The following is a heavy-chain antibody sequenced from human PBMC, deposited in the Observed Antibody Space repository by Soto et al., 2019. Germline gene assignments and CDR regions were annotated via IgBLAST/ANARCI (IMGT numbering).Heavy chain of an antibody. Sequence: QVQLVQSGAEVKKPGSSVKVSCEASGATLDTFINYGITWVRRAPGQGLEWMGGIIPVFGTAHYAQKFQGRLTISAXEXTXKSXMELSSLRSEDTAVDYCARGAATKIVVVVYGALEICGQGTMATVSS. V-gene: IGHV1-69*12. J-gene: IGHJ3*02. CDR2: IIPVFGTA. CDR3: ARGAATKIVVVVYGALEI. CDR1: GATLDTFINYG. D-gene: IGHD3-22*01.